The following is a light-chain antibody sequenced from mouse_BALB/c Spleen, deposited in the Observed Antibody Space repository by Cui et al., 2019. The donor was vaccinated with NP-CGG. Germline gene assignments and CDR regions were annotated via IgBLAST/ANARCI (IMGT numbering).Light chain of an antibody. V-gene: IGLV1*01. Sequence: QAAVTPESSLTTSPGETVTLTCRSSTGAVTTSNYANWVQEKPDHLFTGLIGGTNNRAPGVPARFSGSLIGDKAALTITGAQTDDETIYFCALWYSNHWVFGGGTKLTVL. CDR2: GTN. CDR1: TGAVTTSNY. CDR3: ALWYSNHWV. J-gene: IGLJ1*01.